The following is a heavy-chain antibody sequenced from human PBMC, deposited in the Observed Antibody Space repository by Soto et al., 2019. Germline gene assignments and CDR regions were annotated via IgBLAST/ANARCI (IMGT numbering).Heavy chain of an antibody. D-gene: IGHD3-22*01. CDR3: ARDAIEDYDSSGYLVH. CDR2: ISYDGSNK. V-gene: IGHV3-30-3*01. CDR1: VFTFSSYA. J-gene: IGHJ4*02. Sequence: TWWSLRLSCSASVFTFSSYAMHWFRQAPGKGLEWVAVISYDGSNKYYADSVKGRFTISRDNSKNTLYLQMNSLRAEDTAVYYCARDAIEDYDSSGYLVHWGQGTLVTVSS.